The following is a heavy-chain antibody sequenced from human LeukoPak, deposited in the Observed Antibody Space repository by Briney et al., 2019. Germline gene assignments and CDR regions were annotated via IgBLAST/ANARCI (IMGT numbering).Heavy chain of an antibody. D-gene: IGHD4-17*01. CDR3: ARDSRSGFDP. CDR2: INPSGGST. CDR1: GYTFTSYY. V-gene: IGHV1-46*01. Sequence: ASVKVSCKASGYTFTSYYMHWVRQAPGQGLGWMGIINPSGGSTSYAQKFQGRVTMSRDTSTSTVYMELSSLRSEDTAVYYCARDSRSGFDPWGQGTLVTVSS. J-gene: IGHJ5*02.